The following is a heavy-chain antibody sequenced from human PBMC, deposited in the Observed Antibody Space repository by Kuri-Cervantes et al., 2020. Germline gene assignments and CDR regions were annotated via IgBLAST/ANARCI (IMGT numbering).Heavy chain of an antibody. V-gene: IGHV3-9*01. J-gene: IGHJ4*02. CDR3: ATGGYQFDY. CDR2: VCWKSGSI. Sequence: SLKISCAASGVTFDDHAIEWVRQVPGKGLEWVSRVCWKSGSINYADSVKGRFTISRDNAKNSLYLQMNSLRAEDTAVYYCATGGYQFDYWGQGTLVTVSS. D-gene: IGHD2-8*02. CDR1: GVTFDDHA.